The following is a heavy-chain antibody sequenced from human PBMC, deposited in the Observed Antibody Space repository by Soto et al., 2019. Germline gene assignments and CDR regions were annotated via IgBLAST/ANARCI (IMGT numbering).Heavy chain of an antibody. D-gene: IGHD3-22*01. CDR3: AVTFDYDGSGFSAWFDS. Sequence: SVKVSCKASGGTFSSYAISWVRQAPGQGLEWMGGIIPIFGTANYAQKFQGRVTITADESTSTAYMELSSLRSEDTAVYYCAVTFDYDGSGFSAWFDSWGQGTLVTVSS. CDR1: GGTFSSYA. CDR2: IIPIFGTA. J-gene: IGHJ5*01. V-gene: IGHV1-69*13.